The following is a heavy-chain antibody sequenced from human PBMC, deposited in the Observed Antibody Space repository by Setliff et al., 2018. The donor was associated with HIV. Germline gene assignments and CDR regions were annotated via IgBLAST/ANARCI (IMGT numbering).Heavy chain of an antibody. J-gene: IGHJ4*02. CDR2: IIPIFDTA. CDR3: ASSRRGSYAIDN. CDR1: GGTFSNYA. V-gene: IGHV1-69*05. D-gene: IGHD3-16*01. Sequence: SVKVSCKASGGTFSNYAFTWVRQAPGQGLEWMGGIIPIFDTANYAQKFQGRVSITTDESTSTAYMELTSLKSEDTAVYYCASSRRGSYAIDNWGQGTLVTVSS.